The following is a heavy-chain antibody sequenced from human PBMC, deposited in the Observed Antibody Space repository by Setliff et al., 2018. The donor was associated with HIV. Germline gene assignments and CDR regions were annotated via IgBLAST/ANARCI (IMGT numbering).Heavy chain of an antibody. J-gene: IGHJ3*02. D-gene: IGHD3-16*02. CDR1: GGSISSSSYY. V-gene: IGHV4-39*01. Sequence: SETLSLTCTVSGGSISSSSYYWGWIRQHPGKGLEWIVSIYYSVSTYYNPSLKSRVTISVDTSKYHFSLNLRSVTAADTAIYYCARHVIGVYAFDMWCQGTMVTVSS. CDR3: ARHVIGVYAFDM. CDR2: IYYSVST.